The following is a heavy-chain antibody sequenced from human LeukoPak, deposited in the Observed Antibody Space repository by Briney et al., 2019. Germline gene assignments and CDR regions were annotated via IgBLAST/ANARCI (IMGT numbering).Heavy chain of an antibody. V-gene: IGHV4-61*01. CDR3: ARGRSYYYDSSGYYSDY. Sequence: SETLSLTCTVSGGSVSSGTYYWSWIRQPPGKGLEWIGYIYYSGSTNYNPSLKSRVTISVDTSKNQFSLKLSSVTAADTAVYYCARGRSYYYDSSGYYSDYWGQGTLVTVSS. D-gene: IGHD3-22*01. CDR2: IYYSGST. J-gene: IGHJ4*02. CDR1: GGSVSSGTYY.